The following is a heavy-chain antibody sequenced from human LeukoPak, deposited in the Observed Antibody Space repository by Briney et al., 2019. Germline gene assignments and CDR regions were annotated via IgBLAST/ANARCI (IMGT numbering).Heavy chain of an antibody. J-gene: IGHJ4*02. D-gene: IGHD2-15*01. CDR1: GFTFSSYW. V-gene: IGHV3-74*01. CDR3: ASLGYCSGGSCDY. CDR2: INSGGSST. Sequence: GGSLRLSCAASGFTFSSYWMHWVRQAPGKGLVWVSRINSGGSSTSYADSVKGRFTISRDNAKNTLYLQMNSLRAEDTAVYYCASLGYCSGGSCDYWGQGTLVTVSS.